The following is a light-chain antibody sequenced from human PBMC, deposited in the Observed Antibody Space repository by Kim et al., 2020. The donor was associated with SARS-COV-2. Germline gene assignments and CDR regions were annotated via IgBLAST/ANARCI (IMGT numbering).Light chain of an antibody. CDR3: QQYSDWHRA. CDR1: QSVSSN. J-gene: IGKJ2*01. V-gene: IGKV3-15*01. CDR2: GAS. Sequence: EIVMTQSPATLSVSPGERATLSCRASQSVSSNLAWYQQRPGQAPRLLIHGASTRATGVPARFSGSGSGTEFTLTISSLQSEDFAVYYCQQYSDWHRAFGQGTKLEI.